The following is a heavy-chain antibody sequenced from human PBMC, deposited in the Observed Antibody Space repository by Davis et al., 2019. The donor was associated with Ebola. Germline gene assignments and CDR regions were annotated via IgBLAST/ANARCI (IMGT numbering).Heavy chain of an antibody. Sequence: PGGSLRLSCAASDFTYSSYVLYWVRRAPGKGLEWVSYIHSSACTTYYADSVKGRFTISSDNAKNSLFLQMNSLTAEDTALYYCAREVPFCGGDCLDYRGQGTLVTVSS. V-gene: IGHV3-48*03. CDR2: IHSSACTT. CDR3: AREVPFCGGDCLDY. CDR1: DFTYSSYV. D-gene: IGHD2-21*01. J-gene: IGHJ4*02.